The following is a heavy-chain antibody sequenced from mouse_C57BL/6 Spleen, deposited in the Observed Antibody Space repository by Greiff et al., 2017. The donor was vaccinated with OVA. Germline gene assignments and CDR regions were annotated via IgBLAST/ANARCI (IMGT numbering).Heavy chain of an antibody. CDR3: ASLYEGYFDV. V-gene: IGHV1-26*01. Sequence: EVQLQQSGPELVKPGASVKISCKASGYTFTDYYMNWVKQSHGKSLEWIGDINPNNGGTSYNQKFKGKATLTVDKSSSTAYMELRSLTSEDSAVYYCASLYEGYFDVWGTGTTVTVSS. D-gene: IGHD1-1*01. CDR2: INPNNGGT. CDR1: GYTFTDYY. J-gene: IGHJ1*03.